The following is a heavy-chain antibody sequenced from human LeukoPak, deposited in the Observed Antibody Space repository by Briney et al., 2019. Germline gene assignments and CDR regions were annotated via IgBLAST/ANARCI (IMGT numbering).Heavy chain of an antibody. Sequence: SETLSLTCTVSGGSISSYYWSWIRQPPGKGLEWIGYIYTSGSTNYNPSLKSRVTISVDTSKNQFSLKLSSVTAADTAVYYCARHTLFRGGSSSVFDYWGQGTLVTVSS. D-gene: IGHD6-13*01. CDR2: IYTSGST. CDR3: ARHTLFRGGSSSVFDY. CDR1: GGSISSYY. J-gene: IGHJ4*02. V-gene: IGHV4-4*09.